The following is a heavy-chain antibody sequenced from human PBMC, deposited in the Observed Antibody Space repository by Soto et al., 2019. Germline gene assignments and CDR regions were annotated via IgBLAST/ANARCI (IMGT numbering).Heavy chain of an antibody. CDR1: GYTFTTYD. V-gene: IGHV1-8*02. D-gene: IGHD3-22*01. CDR2: MNPNSGNR. J-gene: IGHJ4*02. CDR3: ARGQYFSDSSGYDDY. Sequence: QVQLVQSGAEVRKPGVSVKVSCKASGYTFTTYDINWVRQAAGQGLVWMGWMNPNSGNRGYAQKFQGRVTMTRDTSISTAYMELSDLRSEDTAVYYCARGQYFSDSSGYDDYWGQGTQVTVSS.